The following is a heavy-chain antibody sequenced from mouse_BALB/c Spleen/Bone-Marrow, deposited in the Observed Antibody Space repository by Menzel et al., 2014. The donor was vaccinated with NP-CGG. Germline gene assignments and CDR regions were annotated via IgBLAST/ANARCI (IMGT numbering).Heavy chain of an antibody. CDR1: GFSLTSYG. D-gene: IGHD2-4*01. CDR3: AREGPTVITTDFDY. J-gene: IGHJ2*01. Sequence: VQLVESGPGLVAPSQSLSITCTVSGFSLTSYGVHWVRQPPGKGLEWLGVIWAGGSTNYNSALMSRLSISKDNSKSQVFLKMNSLQTDDTAMYYCAREGPTVITTDFDYWGQGTTLTVSS. V-gene: IGHV2-9*02. CDR2: IWAGGST.